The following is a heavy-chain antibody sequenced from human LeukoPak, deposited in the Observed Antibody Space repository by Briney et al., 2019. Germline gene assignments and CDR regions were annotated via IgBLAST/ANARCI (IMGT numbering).Heavy chain of an antibody. CDR2: IIPIFGTA. CDR1: GVIFSSYA. CDR3: ARGGSGSYTPGV. V-gene: IGHV1-69*13. J-gene: IGHJ4*02. D-gene: IGHD3-10*01. Sequence: SVKVSCKASGVIFSSYAITWVRQAPGQGLEWMGGIIPIFGTANYAQKFQGRVTITADESTSTAYMELSSLRSEDTAVYYCARGGSGSYTPGVWGQGTLVTVSS.